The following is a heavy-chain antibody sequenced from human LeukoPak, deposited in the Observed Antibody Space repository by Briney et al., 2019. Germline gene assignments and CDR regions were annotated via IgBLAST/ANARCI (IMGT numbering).Heavy chain of an antibody. D-gene: IGHD4-23*01. CDR3: AKDTQPNYGANRAYFQH. Sequence: GGSLRLSCAASGFTFDDYAMHWVRQAPGKGLEWVSGISWNSGSIGYADSVKGRFTISRDNAKNSLYLQMNSLRAEDTALYYCAKDTQPNYGANRAYFQHWGQGTLVTVSS. V-gene: IGHV3-9*01. J-gene: IGHJ1*01. CDR1: GFTFDDYA. CDR2: ISWNSGSI.